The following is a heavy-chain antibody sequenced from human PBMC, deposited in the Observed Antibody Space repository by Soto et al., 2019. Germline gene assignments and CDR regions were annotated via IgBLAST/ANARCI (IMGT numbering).Heavy chain of an antibody. CDR2: IYPGDSDT. CDR1: GYSVTSYW. Sequence: ACLKISCKGSGYSVTSYWIGWVRQMPGKGLEWMGIIYPGDSDTRYSPSFQGQVTIPADKSISTAYLQWSSLKASDTAMYYCASSGDYYYYGMDVWGQGTTVTVSS. J-gene: IGHJ6*02. V-gene: IGHV5-51*01. CDR3: ASSGDYYYYGMDV. D-gene: IGHD5-12*01.